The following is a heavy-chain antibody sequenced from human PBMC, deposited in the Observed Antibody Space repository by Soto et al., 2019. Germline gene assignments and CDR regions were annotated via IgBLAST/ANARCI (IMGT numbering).Heavy chain of an antibody. CDR2: IYPGDSDT. D-gene: IGHD2-2*01. V-gene: IGHV5-51*01. CDR3: ARCFRSSTSCLLLDP. J-gene: IGHJ5*02. Sequence: EVQLVQSGAEVKKPGESLKISCKGSGYSFTSYWIGWVRQMPGKGLEWMGIIYPGDSDTRYSPSFQGQVTISADKSISTAYLQWSSLKASDTAMYYCARCFRSSTSCLLLDPWGQGTLVTVSS. CDR1: GYSFTSYW.